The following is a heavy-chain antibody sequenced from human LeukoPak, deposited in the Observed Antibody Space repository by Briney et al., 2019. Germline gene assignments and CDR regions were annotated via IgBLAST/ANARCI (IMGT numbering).Heavy chain of an antibody. Sequence: SETLSLTCTVSGDSISSYYWSWIRQPPGKGLEWIGNIYYSGSTIYNPSLKSRVTISVDTSKNQFSLKVSSVTAADTAVYYCARQGAYYNTLTGYYPGNWFDPWGQGTLVTVSS. V-gene: IGHV4-59*08. CDR1: GDSISSYY. J-gene: IGHJ5*02. D-gene: IGHD3-9*01. CDR3: ARQGAYYNTLTGYYPGNWFDP. CDR2: IYYSGST.